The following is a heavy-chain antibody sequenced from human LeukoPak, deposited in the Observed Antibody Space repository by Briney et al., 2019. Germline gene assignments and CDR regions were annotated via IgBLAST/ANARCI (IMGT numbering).Heavy chain of an antibody. CDR2: IYYSGST. Sequence: PSETLSLTCTVSGGFISSSSYYWGWIRQPPGKGLEWIGSIYYSGSTYYNPSLKSRVTISVDTSKNQFSLKLSSVTAADTAVYYCARRRGGGYYYGSGSYPQWGQGTLVTVSS. CDR1: GGFISSSSYY. J-gene: IGHJ4*02. D-gene: IGHD3-10*01. V-gene: IGHV4-39*07. CDR3: ARRRGGGYYYGSGSYPQ.